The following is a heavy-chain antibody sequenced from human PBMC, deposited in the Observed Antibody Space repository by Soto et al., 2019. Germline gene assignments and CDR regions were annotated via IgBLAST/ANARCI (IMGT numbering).Heavy chain of an antibody. V-gene: IGHV1-24*01. CDR3: ATFTLSGYDFHWFDP. D-gene: IGHD5-12*01. J-gene: IGHJ5*02. CDR2: FDPEDGET. CDR1: GYNFSDFG. Sequence: ASVKVSCKASGYNFSDFGITWVRQAPGKGLEWMGGFDPEDGETIYAQKFQGRVTMTEDTSTDTAYMELSSLRSEDTAVYYCATFTLSGYDFHWFDPWGQGTLVTVSS.